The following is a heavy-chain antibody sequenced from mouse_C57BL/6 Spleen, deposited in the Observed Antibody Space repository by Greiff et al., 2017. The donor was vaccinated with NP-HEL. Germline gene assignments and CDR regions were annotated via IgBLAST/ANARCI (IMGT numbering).Heavy chain of an antibody. CDR1: GFTFSSYA. Sequence: EVKVVESGEGLVKPGGSLKLSCAASGFTFSSYAMSWVRQTPEKRLEWVAYISSGGDYIYYADTVKGRFTISRDNARNTLYLQMSSLKSEDTAMYYCTRGSYGGAMDYWGQGTSVTVSS. V-gene: IGHV5-9-1*02. CDR2: ISSGGDYI. CDR3: TRGSYGGAMDY. J-gene: IGHJ4*01. D-gene: IGHD1-2*01.